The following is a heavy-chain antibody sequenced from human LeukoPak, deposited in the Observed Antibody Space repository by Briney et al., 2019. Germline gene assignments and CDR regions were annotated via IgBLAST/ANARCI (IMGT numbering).Heavy chain of an antibody. V-gene: IGHV3-30*04. CDR1: GFTFSSYV. CDR2: ISYDGSNE. D-gene: IGHD3-22*01. Sequence: GGSLRLSCAASGFTFSSYVMHWVRQAPGKGLEWVAIISYDGSNEYYADSVKGRFTISRDNSKNTLYLQMNSLRAEDTAVYYCAKELGYYYDSSGYSNGYFDYWGQGTLVTVSS. CDR3: AKELGYYYDSSGYSNGYFDY. J-gene: IGHJ4*02.